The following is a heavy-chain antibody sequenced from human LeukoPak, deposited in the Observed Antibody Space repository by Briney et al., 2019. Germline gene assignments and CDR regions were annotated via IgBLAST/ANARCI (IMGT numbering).Heavy chain of an antibody. CDR3: VREDTPATANY. Sequence: PGGSLRLSCAASGFNFANHAMSWVRQTAGKGLEWVSAISGGGDITYYADSVKGRFTISRDNSKDTLFLQMHSLSPGDTAVYYCVREDTPATANYWGQGTLVTISS. CDR1: GFNFANHA. V-gene: IGHV3-23*01. CDR2: ISGGGDIT. D-gene: IGHD2-21*02. J-gene: IGHJ4*02.